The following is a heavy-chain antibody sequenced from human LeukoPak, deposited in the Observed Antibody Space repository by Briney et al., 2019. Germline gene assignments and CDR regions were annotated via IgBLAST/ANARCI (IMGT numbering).Heavy chain of an antibody. Sequence: SETLSLTCTVSGGSISSGGYYWSWIRQHPGKGLEWIGYIYYSGSTYYNPSLKSRVTISVDTSKNQFSLKLNSVTAADTAVYYCARDRVPPRSNWFDPWGQGTLVTVSS. V-gene: IGHV4-31*03. CDR3: ARDRVPPRSNWFDP. J-gene: IGHJ5*02. D-gene: IGHD2-2*01. CDR2: IYYSGST. CDR1: GGSISSGGYY.